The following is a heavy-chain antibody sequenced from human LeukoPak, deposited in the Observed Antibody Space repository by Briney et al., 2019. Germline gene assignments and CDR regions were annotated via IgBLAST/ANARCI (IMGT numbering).Heavy chain of an antibody. CDR1: GFTFSSYW. Sequence: GGSLRLSCAASGFTFSSYWMSWVRQAPGKGLEWVANIKQDGSEKHYVDSVRGRFTISRDNAKNSLYLQMNSLRAEDTAVYYCARGRDYGDSGDYWGQGTLVTVSS. V-gene: IGHV3-7*03. J-gene: IGHJ4*02. CDR3: ARGRDYGDSGDY. D-gene: IGHD4-17*01. CDR2: IKQDGSEK.